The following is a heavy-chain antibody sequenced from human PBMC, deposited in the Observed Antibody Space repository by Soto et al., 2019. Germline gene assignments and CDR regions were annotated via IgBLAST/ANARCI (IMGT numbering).Heavy chain of an antibody. D-gene: IGHD2-21*01. V-gene: IGHV4-39*01. CDR3: ARRRSRFQYYFDY. CDR2: IYYSGST. J-gene: IGHJ4*02. Sequence: SQTLSLPCTVSGGSISSSSYYWGWIRQPPGKGLEWIGSIYYSGSTYYNPSLKSRVTISVDTSKNQFSLKLSSVTAADTAVYYCARRRSRFQYYFDYWGQGTLVTVSS. CDR1: GGSISSSSYY.